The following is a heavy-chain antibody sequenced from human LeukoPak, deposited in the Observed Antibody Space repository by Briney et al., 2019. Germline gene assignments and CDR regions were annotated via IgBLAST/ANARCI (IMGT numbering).Heavy chain of an antibody. CDR3: AREFEYRTSGAGY. Sequence: PGGSLRLSCAASGFTFSSYSMNWVRQAPGKGLEWVSSMSINSGLKYHADSVKGRFTISRDNAKNSLYLQMNSLRAGDTAAYYCAREFEYRTSGAGYWGQGTLVTVSS. J-gene: IGHJ4*02. V-gene: IGHV3-21*01. CDR1: GFTFSSYS. CDR2: MSINSGLK. D-gene: IGHD6-6*01.